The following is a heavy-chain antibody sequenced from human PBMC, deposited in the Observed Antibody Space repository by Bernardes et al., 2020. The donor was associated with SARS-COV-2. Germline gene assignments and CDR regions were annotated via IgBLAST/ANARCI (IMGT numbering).Heavy chain of an antibody. Sequence: ASVKVSCKASGYTFTGYYMHWVRQAPGQGLEWMGWINPNSGGTNYAQKFQGWVTMTRDTPNSTDYMELSRLRTDETAVYYCASDLCSGGSCYHYWFDPWGQGSLVTVSS. V-gene: IGHV1-2*04. D-gene: IGHD2-15*01. CDR2: INPNSGGT. CDR3: ASDLCSGGSCYHYWFDP. CDR1: GYTFTGYY. J-gene: IGHJ5*02.